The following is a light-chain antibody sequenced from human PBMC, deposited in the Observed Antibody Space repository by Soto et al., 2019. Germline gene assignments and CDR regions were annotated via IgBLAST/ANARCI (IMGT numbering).Light chain of an antibody. J-gene: IGKJ4*01. CDR1: QSVSSY. CDR3: NQRSKWPLT. CDR2: GAY. V-gene: IGKV3-11*01. Sequence: EIVLTQSPATLSLSPGERATLSCRASQSVSSYLAWYQQKPGQAPRLLIYGAYTRATGIQARFSGSGSGTEFTLTIRSLEPEDFAVYYCNQRSKWPLTFGGGTKVDIK.